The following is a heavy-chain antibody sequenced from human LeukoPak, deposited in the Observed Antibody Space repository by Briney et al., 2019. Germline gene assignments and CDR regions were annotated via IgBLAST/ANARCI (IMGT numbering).Heavy chain of an antibody. D-gene: IGHD3-22*01. Sequence: GSSVKVSCKASGGTFISYAISWVRQAPGQGLEWMGGIIPIFGTANYAQKFQGRVTITADESTSTAYMELSSLRSEDTAVYYCARGGYYYDSSGYNDAFDIWGQGTMVTVSS. J-gene: IGHJ3*02. CDR2: IIPIFGTA. V-gene: IGHV1-69*01. CDR1: GGTFISYA. CDR3: ARGGYYYDSSGYNDAFDI.